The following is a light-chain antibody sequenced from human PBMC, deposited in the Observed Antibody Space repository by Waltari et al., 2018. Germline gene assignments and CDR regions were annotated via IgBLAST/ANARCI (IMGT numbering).Light chain of an antibody. CDR2: DVS. CDR1: SGDAGDYKY. Sequence: QSALTQPASVSGSPGQSITISCTGVSGDAGDYKYVSWYQQHPGKAPQFIISDVSNRPSGVSDRFSASKSGNTASLTISGLQAEDEADYYCCSYTSSTTYVFGPGTKVTVL. V-gene: IGLV2-14*03. J-gene: IGLJ1*01. CDR3: CSYTSSTTYV.